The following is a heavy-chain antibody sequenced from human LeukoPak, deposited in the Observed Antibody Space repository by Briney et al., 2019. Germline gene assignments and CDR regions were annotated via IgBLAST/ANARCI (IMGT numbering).Heavy chain of an antibody. CDR2: IYYSGST. CDR1: XXXXXSXX. V-gene: IGHV4-59*01. J-gene: IGHJ2*01. Sequence: PSETLSLTXTVXXXXXXSXXXXWIRXXXXXXXXXXXYIYYSGSTNYNPSLKSRVTISVDTSKNQFSLKLSSVTAADTAVYYCARGNSPDNWYFDLWGRGTLVTVSS. CDR3: ARGNSPDNWYFDL. D-gene: IGHD2/OR15-2a*01.